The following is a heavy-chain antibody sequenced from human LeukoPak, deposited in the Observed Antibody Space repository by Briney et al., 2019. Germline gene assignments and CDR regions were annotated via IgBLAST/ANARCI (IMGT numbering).Heavy chain of an antibody. V-gene: IGHV1-69*13. D-gene: IGHD2-2*01. CDR2: IIPIFGTA. J-gene: IGHJ4*02. CDR3: ARDRWGQLSCFDY. CDR1: GGTFSSYA. Sequence: ASVKVSCKASGGTFSSYAISWVRQAPGQGLEWMGGIIPIFGTANYAQKFQGRVTITADESTSTAYMELSSLRSEDTAVYYCARDRWGQLSCFDYWGQGTLVTVSS.